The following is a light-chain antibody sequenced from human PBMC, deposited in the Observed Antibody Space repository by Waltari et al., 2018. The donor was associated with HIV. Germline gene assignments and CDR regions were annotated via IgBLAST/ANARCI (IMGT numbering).Light chain of an antibody. CDR2: KDK. CDR3: RSADSSNTLGV. J-gene: IGLJ3*02. V-gene: IGLV3-25*03. Sequence: YELTQPPSVSVSPGQPAKIICSGAALPDHYAHRYQQRPGQAPVLVIYKDKKRPSGIPERFSGSSSGTTATLTISGVLEEDEADYYWRSADSSNTLGVFGGGTKLTVL. CDR1: ALPDHY.